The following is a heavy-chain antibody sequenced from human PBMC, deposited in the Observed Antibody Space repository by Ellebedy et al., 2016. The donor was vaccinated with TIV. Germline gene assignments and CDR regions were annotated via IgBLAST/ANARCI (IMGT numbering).Heavy chain of an antibody. V-gene: IGHV4-34*01. Sequence: SETLSLXXAVYGGSFSGYYWSWIRQPPGKGLEWIGEINHSGSTNYNPSLKSRVTISVDTSKNQFSLKLSSVTAADTAVYYCARQKCGIVVVVAATHWFDPWGQGTLVTVSS. CDR2: INHSGST. D-gene: IGHD2-15*01. CDR3: ARQKCGIVVVVAATHWFDP. CDR1: GGSFSGYY. J-gene: IGHJ5*02.